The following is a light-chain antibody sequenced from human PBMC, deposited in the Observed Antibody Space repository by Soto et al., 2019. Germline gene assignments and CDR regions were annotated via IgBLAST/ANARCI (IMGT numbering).Light chain of an antibody. Sequence: QSVLTQPPSASGSPGQSVTISCTGTSSDVGAYKYVSWYQQHPGKAPKLMIYEVSQRPSGVPDRFSGSKSGNTASLTVSGLQAEDEADYYCSSYTTDSTWVFGGGTQLTVL. V-gene: IGLV2-8*01. CDR1: SSDVGAYKY. CDR3: SSYTTDSTWV. CDR2: EVS. J-gene: IGLJ3*02.